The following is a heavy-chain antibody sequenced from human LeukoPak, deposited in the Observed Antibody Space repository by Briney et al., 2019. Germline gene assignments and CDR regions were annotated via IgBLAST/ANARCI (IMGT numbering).Heavy chain of an antibody. V-gene: IGHV3-23*01. J-gene: IGHJ6*04. CDR3: AKAPADYCSSTSSSDV. D-gene: IGHD2-2*01. CDR1: GFTFSNAW. Sequence: PGGSLRLSCAASGFTFSNAWMSWVRQAPAMGLEWVSAISGSGGTTYYADSLKGRFTISRDNSKNTLYLQMNSLRAEDTAVYYCAKAPADYCSSTSSSDVWGKGTTVTVSS. CDR2: ISGSGGTT.